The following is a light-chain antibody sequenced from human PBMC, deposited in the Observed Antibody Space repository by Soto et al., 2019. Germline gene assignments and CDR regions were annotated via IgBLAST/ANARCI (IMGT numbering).Light chain of an antibody. Sequence: EIVLTQSPATLALSPGERATLSCRASQSVDSYLAWYQQKPGQPPRLLIYDASNRATGIPARFSGSGSGTDFTLTISSLEPEDFAVYYCQQRLSLPPYTFGQGTKLEIK. V-gene: IGKV3-11*01. J-gene: IGKJ2*01. CDR1: QSVDSY. CDR3: QQRLSLPPYT. CDR2: DAS.